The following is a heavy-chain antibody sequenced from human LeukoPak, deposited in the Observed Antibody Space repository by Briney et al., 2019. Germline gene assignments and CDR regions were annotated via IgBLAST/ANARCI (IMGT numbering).Heavy chain of an antibody. J-gene: IGHJ4*02. V-gene: IGHV3-30-3*01. CDR2: ISYDGSNK. Sequence: PGGSLRLSCAASGFTFSSYAMHWVRQAPGKGLEWVAVISYDGSNKYYADSVKGRFTISRDNSKNTLYLQMNSLRAEDTAVYYCAKAVLYDILTGFDYWGQGTLVTVSS. CDR1: GFTFSSYA. D-gene: IGHD3-9*01. CDR3: AKAVLYDILTGFDY.